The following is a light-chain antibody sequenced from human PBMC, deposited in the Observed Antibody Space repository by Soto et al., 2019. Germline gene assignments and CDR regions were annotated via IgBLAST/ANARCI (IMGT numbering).Light chain of an antibody. CDR2: DVS. V-gene: IGLV2-11*01. CDR1: SSDVGGYNY. CDR3: CSYAGSYTFVL. J-gene: IGLJ2*01. Sequence: QSVLTQPRSVSESPGQSVTISCTGTSSDVGGYNYVSWYQQHPGKAPKLMIYDVSKRPSGVPDRFSGSKSGNTASLTISGLQAEDEADYYCCSYAGSYTFVLFGGGTKLTVL.